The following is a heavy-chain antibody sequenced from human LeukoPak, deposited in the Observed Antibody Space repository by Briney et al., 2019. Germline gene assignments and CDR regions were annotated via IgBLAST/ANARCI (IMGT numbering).Heavy chain of an antibody. D-gene: IGHD3-16*02. CDR3: ARPQRSRYRPPPLFHPSAAFDI. V-gene: IGHV4-39*07. J-gene: IGHJ3*02. Sequence: SETLSLTCTVSGGSISSSSYYWGWIRQPPGKGLEWIGSIYYSGSTYYNPSLKSRVTISVDTSKNQFSLKLSSVTAADTAVYYCARPQRSRYRPPPLFHPSAAFDIWGQGTMVTVSS. CDR2: IYYSGST. CDR1: GGSISSSSYY.